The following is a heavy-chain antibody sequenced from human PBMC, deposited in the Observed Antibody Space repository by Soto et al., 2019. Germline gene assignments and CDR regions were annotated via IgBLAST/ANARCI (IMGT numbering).Heavy chain of an antibody. Sequence: PGGSLRLSCAASGFTFSSYWMSWVRQAPGKGLEWVANIKHDGSEKYYVDSVKGRFTISRDNAKNSLYLQMNSLRAEDTAVYYCAREGYRKYNYYGMDVWGQGTTVTVSS. D-gene: IGHD5-18*01. CDR2: IKHDGSEK. CDR3: AREGYRKYNYYGMDV. CDR1: GFTFSSYW. V-gene: IGHV3-7*01. J-gene: IGHJ6*02.